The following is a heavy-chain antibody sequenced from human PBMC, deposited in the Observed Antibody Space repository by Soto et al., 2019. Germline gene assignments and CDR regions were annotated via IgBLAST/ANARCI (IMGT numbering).Heavy chain of an antibody. CDR2: ISSSSSYI. D-gene: IGHD1-20*01. CDR3: ARGRYIMGKFDY. Sequence: EVQLVESGGGLVKPGGSLRLSCAASGFTFSSYSMNWVRQAPGKGLEWVSSISSSSSYIYYADSVKGRFTISRDNAKNSLYLQMNSLRAEDTAVYYCARGRYIMGKFDYWGQGTLVTVSS. CDR1: GFTFSSYS. V-gene: IGHV3-21*01. J-gene: IGHJ4*02.